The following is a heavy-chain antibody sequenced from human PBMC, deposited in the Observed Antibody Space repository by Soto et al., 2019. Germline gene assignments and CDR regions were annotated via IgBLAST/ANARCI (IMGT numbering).Heavy chain of an antibody. CDR3: AREYTRWFDP. Sequence: SETLSLTCTASGGSISNYYWSWIRQPPGKGLEWVGYIYYTGSTSYNPSLKSRVAMSVDTSKKQISLKLTSVTAADTAVYYCAREYTRWFDPWGQGTLVTVSS. V-gene: IGHV4-59*01. CDR2: IYYTGST. J-gene: IGHJ5*02. D-gene: IGHD1-20*01. CDR1: GGSISNYY.